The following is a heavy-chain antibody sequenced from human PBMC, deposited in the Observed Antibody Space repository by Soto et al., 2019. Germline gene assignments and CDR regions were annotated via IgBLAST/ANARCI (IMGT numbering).Heavy chain of an antibody. Sequence: QVTLKESGPVLVKPTETLTLTCTVSGFSLSNARMGVSWIRQPPGKARECLEHIFSNDEKSYSTSRKRRLTISKDTSKSQVVLTMTNMDPVDTATYYCARMDLEYDILTDYYYYYGMDVWGQGTTVTVSS. CDR3: ARMDLEYDILTDYYYYYGMDV. V-gene: IGHV2-26*01. J-gene: IGHJ6*02. CDR2: IFSNDEK. CDR1: GFSLSNARMG. D-gene: IGHD3-9*01.